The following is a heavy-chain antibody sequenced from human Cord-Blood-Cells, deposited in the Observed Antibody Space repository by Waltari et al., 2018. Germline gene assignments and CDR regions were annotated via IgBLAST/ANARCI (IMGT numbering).Heavy chain of an antibody. CDR3: ARVLIYPRIVGAITLNPGKDHDAFDI. D-gene: IGHD1-26*01. J-gene: IGHJ3*02. Sequence: QVQLQESGPGLVKPSETLSLTCAVSGYSISSGYYWGWIRQPPGKGLEWIGCTYHSGSTYYNPSLKSRVTISVDTSKNQFSLKLSSVTAADTAVYYCARVLIYPRIVGAITLNPGKDHDAFDIWGQGTMVTVSS. CDR2: TYHSGST. V-gene: IGHV4-38-2*01. CDR1: GYSISSGYY.